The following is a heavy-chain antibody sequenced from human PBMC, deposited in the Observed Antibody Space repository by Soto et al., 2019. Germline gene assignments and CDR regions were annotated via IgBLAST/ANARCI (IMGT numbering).Heavy chain of an antibody. V-gene: IGHV1-2*02. CDR1: GYTFTDYY. CDR3: ARGLLTGYSSSWAQQYYYYYYGMDV. D-gene: IGHD6-13*01. Sequence: GASVKASCKSSGYTFTDYYLHWVRQAPGQGLEWMGWINPNSGGTHYAQKFQGRVTMTRNTSISTAYMELSSLRSEDTAVYYCARGLLTGYSSSWAQQYYYYYYGMDVWGQGTTVTVSS. CDR2: INPNSGGT. J-gene: IGHJ6*02.